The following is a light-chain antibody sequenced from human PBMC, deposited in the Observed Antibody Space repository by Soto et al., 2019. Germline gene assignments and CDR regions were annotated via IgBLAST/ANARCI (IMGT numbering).Light chain of an antibody. V-gene: IGKV3-11*01. J-gene: IGKJ5*01. CDR3: QQRSDWPRIT. Sequence: EIVLTQSPATLSLSLGERATLPCMASQSVRSSLGWYQQKPGQPPRLLIYDASNRATGIPARFSGSGSGTDFTLTISSLEPEDFAIYFCQQRSDWPRITFGQGTRLEIK. CDR1: QSVRSS. CDR2: DAS.